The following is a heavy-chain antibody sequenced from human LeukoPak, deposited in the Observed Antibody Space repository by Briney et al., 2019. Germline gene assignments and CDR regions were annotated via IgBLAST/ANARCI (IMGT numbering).Heavy chain of an antibody. Sequence: TLSLTCTVSGGSISSDGYYWTWIRQHPEKGLEWIGYIYYSGTTYYNPSLESRVTLSVDTSKNQFSLRLSSVTAADTAVYYCARYRDSGGRLAFDIWGQGTMATVSS. D-gene: IGHD2-15*01. V-gene: IGHV4-31*03. J-gene: IGHJ3*02. CDR3: ARYRDSGGRLAFDI. CDR2: IYYSGTT. CDR1: GGSISSDGYY.